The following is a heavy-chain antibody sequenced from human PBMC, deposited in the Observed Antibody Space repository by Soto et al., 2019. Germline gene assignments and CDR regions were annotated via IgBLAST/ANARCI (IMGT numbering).Heavy chain of an antibody. CDR1: VVSINGYY. V-gene: IGHV4-4*07. J-gene: IGHJ3*02. Sequence: SETPSLTCTFSVVSINGYYRNYIRHPAGKWLEWVGRLYTSVTDKYNPSLRSRVAMSADTYKNSFSLHLTSVTVADTAVYYCARALSNDFWRSGALATWGQGT. CDR2: LYTSVTD. D-gene: IGHD3-3*01. CDR3: ARALSNDFWRSGALAT.